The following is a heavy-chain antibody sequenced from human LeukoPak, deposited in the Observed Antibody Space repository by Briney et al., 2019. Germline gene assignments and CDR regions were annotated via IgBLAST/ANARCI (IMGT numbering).Heavy chain of an antibody. Sequence: SETLSLTCTVSGGSISNYYWSWIRQPPGKGLEWIGYIYYSGSTNYNPSLKSRVTISVDKSKNQFSLKLNSVTAADTAVYYCARAPNYGDPIDYWGQGTLVTVSS. CDR2: IYYSGST. CDR1: GGSISNYY. V-gene: IGHV4-59*01. J-gene: IGHJ4*02. CDR3: ARAPNYGDPIDY. D-gene: IGHD4-17*01.